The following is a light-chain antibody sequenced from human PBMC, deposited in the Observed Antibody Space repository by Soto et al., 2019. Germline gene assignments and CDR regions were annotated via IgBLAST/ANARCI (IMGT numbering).Light chain of an antibody. J-gene: IGKJ5*01. CDR1: QRISSW. V-gene: IGKV1-5*01. CDR3: QQYNSYRIT. Sequence: DIQISHSPAPLSASVLYRVTITCRASQRISSWLAWYQQKPGKTPKLLINDASSLESGVPSRFSGSGSGTEFTLTISSLQPDDFATYYCQQYNSYRITFGQGTRLETK. CDR2: DAS.